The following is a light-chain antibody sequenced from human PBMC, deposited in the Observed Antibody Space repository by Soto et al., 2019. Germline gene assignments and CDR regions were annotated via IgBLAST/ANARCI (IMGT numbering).Light chain of an antibody. CDR1: QSILSSY. CDR3: QQYALSPLT. V-gene: IGKV3-20*01. CDR2: GAS. J-gene: IGKJ4*01. Sequence: EIVLTQSPGTLSLSPGESATLSCRASQSILSSYLAWYQQKRGQSPRLLIYGASSRATGIPDRFSGDGSGTDFTLKISGLEPEEFAVYYCQQYALSPLTFGGGTKVEI.